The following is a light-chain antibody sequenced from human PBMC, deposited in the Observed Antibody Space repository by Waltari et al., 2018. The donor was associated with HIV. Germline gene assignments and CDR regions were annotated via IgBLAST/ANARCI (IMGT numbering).Light chain of an antibody. CDR2: AAT. V-gene: IGKV1-12*01. Sequence: DIQLTQSPSFVSASVGDEVTITCRARQGISDWVAWYLQHPNRAPKHLIFAATKLHSGVPSRFSGWGYGTNYSLTISRLQPEDFATYFCQQSNSLPFTFGPGTQVDVK. J-gene: IGKJ3*01. CDR1: QGISDW. CDR3: QQSNSLPFT.